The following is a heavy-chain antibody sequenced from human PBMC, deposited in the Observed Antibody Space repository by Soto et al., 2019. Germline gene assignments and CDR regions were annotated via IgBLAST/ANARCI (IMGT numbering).Heavy chain of an antibody. CDR3: TTSLPYDPLLYYYYGMDV. V-gene: IGHV3-15*07. Sequence: GGSLRLSCAASGFTFSNAWMNWVRQAPGKGLEWVGRIKSKTDGGTTDYAAPVKGRFTISRDDSKNTLYLQMNSLKTEDTAVYYCTTSLPYDPLLYYYYGMDVWGQGTTVTVSS. CDR2: IKSKTDGGTT. CDR1: GFTFSNAW. J-gene: IGHJ6*02. D-gene: IGHD3-16*01.